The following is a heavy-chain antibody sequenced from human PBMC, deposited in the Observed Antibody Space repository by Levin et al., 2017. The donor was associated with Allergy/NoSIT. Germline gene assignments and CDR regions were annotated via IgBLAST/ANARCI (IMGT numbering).Heavy chain of an antibody. CDR3: ARQGAMITLGHYFDY. CDR2: IYYSGNT. D-gene: IGHD3-16*01. Sequence: SETLSLTCNVSGGSISRSGYYWGWIRQPPGKGLEWIGSIYYSGNTYYNPSLKSRVTISVDTSKNQFSLKLSSVTAADTAVYYCARQGAMITLGHYFDYWGQGTLVTVSS. J-gene: IGHJ4*02. V-gene: IGHV4-39*01. CDR1: GGSISRSGYY.